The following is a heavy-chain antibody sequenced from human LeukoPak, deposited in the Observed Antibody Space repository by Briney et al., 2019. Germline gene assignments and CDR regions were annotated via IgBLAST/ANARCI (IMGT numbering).Heavy chain of an antibody. D-gene: IGHD6-6*01. J-gene: IGHJ4*02. CDR3: ARRRLTYSSSSGRSRYYFDS. V-gene: IGHV5-51*01. CDR2: IYPGGSDA. Sequence: GESLKISCKGSGSTFTTYWIGWVRQMPGKGLEWMGIIYPGGSDARYSPSFQGQVTISADKSISTAYLQWSSLKASDTAMYYCARRRLTYSSSSGRSRYYFDSWGQGTLVTVSS. CDR1: GSTFTTYW.